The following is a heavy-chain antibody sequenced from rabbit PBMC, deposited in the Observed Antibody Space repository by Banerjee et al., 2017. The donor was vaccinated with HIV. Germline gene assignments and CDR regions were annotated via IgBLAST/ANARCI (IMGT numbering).Heavy chain of an antibody. Sequence: QEQLVESGGDLVKPEGSLTVTCTASGFSFSSGYYMCWVRQAPGKGLELIGYIDPIFNNTYYASWVNGRFTISSHNAQNTLYLQLNSLTAADSATYFCARSGIYNSGSGYYFSLWGQGTLVTVS. J-gene: IGHJ4*01. CDR3: ARSGIYNSGSGYYFSL. CDR1: GFSFSSGYY. D-gene: IGHD1-1*01. V-gene: IGHV1S43*01. CDR2: IDPIFNNT.